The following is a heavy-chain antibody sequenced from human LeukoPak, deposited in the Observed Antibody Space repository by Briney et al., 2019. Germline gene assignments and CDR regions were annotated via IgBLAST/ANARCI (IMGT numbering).Heavy chain of an antibody. D-gene: IGHD1-26*01. J-gene: IGHJ4*02. CDR2: IYHSGST. V-gene: IGHV4-59*01. Sequence: SETLSLTCTVSGGSISSNYWSWIRQPPGKGLEWIGYIYHSGSTSYNPSLKSRVTFSVDTSKNQFSLKLNSVTAADTAVYYCAREGGLSGSLDYWGQGTLVTVSS. CDR1: GGSISSNY. CDR3: AREGGLSGSLDY.